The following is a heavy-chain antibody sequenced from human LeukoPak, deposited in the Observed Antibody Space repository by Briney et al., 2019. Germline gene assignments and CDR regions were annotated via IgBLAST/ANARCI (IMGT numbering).Heavy chain of an antibody. D-gene: IGHD3-10*01. V-gene: IGHV1-46*01. J-gene: IGHJ4*02. Sequence: GASVKVSCKSSGYTFTSYYIHWVRQAPGQGLEWMGIINPSGGSTSYAQKFQGRVTMTRDMSTSTVYMELSSLTSEDTAVYYCARDFIELWMYGSGMCSYWGQGTLVTVSS. CDR3: ARDFIELWMYGSGMCSY. CDR2: INPSGGST. CDR1: GYTFTSYY.